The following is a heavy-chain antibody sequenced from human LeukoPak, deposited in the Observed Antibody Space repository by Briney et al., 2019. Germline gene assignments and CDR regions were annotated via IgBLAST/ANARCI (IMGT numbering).Heavy chain of an antibody. Sequence: GGSLRLSCAASGFTFNSYGMHWVRQAPGKGLEWVAVIWYDGSNKYYADSVKGRFTISRDNSKNTLYLQMNSLRAEDTAVYYCARWELPFGFDYWGQGTLVTVSS. V-gene: IGHV3-33*01. D-gene: IGHD1-26*01. CDR2: IWYDGSNK. CDR1: GFTFNSYG. CDR3: ARWELPFGFDY. J-gene: IGHJ4*02.